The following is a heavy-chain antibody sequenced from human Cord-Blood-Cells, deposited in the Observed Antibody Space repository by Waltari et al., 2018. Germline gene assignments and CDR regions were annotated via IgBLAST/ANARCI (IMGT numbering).Heavy chain of an antibody. V-gene: IGHV3-43*01. CDR3: AKDISSSSWADGMDV. CDR2: ISWDGGST. D-gene: IGHD6-13*01. J-gene: IGHJ6*02. Sequence: EVQLVESGGVVVQPGGSRRLSCAASGFTFDAYTMHWVRQAPGKGLEWVSLISWDGGSTYYVDSVKGRFTISRDNSKNSLYLQMNSLRTEDTALYYCAKDISSSSWADGMDVWGQGTTVTVSS. CDR1: GFTFDAYT.